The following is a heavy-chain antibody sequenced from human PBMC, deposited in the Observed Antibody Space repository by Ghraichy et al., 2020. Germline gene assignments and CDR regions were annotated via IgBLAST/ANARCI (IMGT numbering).Heavy chain of an antibody. CDR1: GGSISSSSYY. CDR3: ARPQGDY. V-gene: IGHV4-39*01. CDR2: IYYSGST. Sequence: SQTLSLTCTVSGGSISSSSYYWGWIRQPPWKGLEWIGSIYYSGSTYYNPSLKSRVTISVDTYKNQFSLKLSSVTAADTAVYYCARPQGDYWGQGTLVTVSS. J-gene: IGHJ4*02.